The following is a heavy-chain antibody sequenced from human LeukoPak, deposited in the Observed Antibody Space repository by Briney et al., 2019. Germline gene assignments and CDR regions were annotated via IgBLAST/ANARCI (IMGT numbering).Heavy chain of an antibody. Sequence: IYYTGNTYYSSSLKSRVTIPLDTSKNLFSLKVISMTAADTAAYYCARGSRYYDSSGYFDYWGQGTLVTVSS. CDR3: ARGSRYYDSSGYFDY. V-gene: IGHV4-39*07. CDR2: IYYTGNT. D-gene: IGHD3-22*01. J-gene: IGHJ4*02.